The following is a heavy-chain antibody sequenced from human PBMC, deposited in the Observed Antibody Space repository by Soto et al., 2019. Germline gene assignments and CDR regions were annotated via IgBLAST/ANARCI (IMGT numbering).Heavy chain of an antibody. CDR3: ERGGTKDIVLVPAAINPRAPPHYYFDY. CDR2: INPSGGST. CDR1: GYTFTSYY. D-gene: IGHD2-2*02. Sequence: ASVKGSCKASGYTFTSYYMHWVRQAPGEGREWMGIINPSGGSTSYAQKFQGRVTMTRDTSTSTVYRELSSRRSEDTAVYYGERGGTKDIVLVPAAINPRAPPHYYFDYSGPGSLVTVSS. V-gene: IGHV1-46*01. J-gene: IGHJ4*02.